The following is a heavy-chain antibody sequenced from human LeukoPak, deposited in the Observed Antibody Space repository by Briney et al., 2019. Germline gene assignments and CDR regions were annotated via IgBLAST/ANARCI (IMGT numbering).Heavy chain of an antibody. CDR3: ARGIGYCTGGSCFYYYMDV. CDR1: GYTFTSYD. Sequence: SVKVSCKASGYTFTSYDINWVRQSTGQGLEWMGGIIPIFGTANYAQKFQGRVTITTDESTSTAYMELSSLRSEDTAVYYCARGIGYCTGGSCFYYYMDVLGKGTTVTVSS. V-gene: IGHV1-69*05. J-gene: IGHJ6*03. D-gene: IGHD2-15*01. CDR2: IIPIFGTA.